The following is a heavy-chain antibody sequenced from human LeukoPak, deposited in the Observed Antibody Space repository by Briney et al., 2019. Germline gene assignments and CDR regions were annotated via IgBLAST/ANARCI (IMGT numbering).Heavy chain of an antibody. V-gene: IGHV3-23*01. D-gene: IGHD7-27*01. J-gene: IGHJ4*02. Sequence: GGSLRLSCAASGFTFSSYSMNWVRQAPGKGLEWVSAISGSGGSTYYADSVKGRFTISRDNSKNTLYLQMNSLRAEDTAVYYCARRTLGYYFDYWGQGTLVTVSS. CDR3: ARRTLGYYFDY. CDR2: ISGSGGST. CDR1: GFTFSSYS.